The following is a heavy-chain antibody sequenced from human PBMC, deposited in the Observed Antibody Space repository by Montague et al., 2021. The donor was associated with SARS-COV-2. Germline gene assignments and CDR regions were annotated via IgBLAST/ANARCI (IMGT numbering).Heavy chain of an antibody. D-gene: IGHD1-26*01. V-gene: IGHV3-30*04. CDR3: ARGYSGSYYSYFDY. CDR2: ISYDGSNK. CDR1: GFTFSSYA. Sequence: SLRLSCAASGFTFSSYAMHWVRQAPGKGLEWVAVISYDGSNKYYADSVKGRFTISRDNSKNTLYLQVNSLRAEDTAVYYCARGYSGSYYSYFDYWGQGTLVTVSS. J-gene: IGHJ4*02.